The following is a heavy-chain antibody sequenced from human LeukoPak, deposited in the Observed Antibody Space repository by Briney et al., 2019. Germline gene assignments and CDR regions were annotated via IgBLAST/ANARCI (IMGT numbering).Heavy chain of an antibody. Sequence: PGGSLRLSCAASGFTFSSYWMSWVRQAPGKGLEWVANIKQDGSEKYYVDSVKGRFTISRDNAKNSLYLQMNSLRAEDTAVYYCARDLTAMVGYFDYWGQGTLVTVSS. D-gene: IGHD5-18*01. CDR3: ARDLTAMVGYFDY. CDR1: GFTFSSYW. CDR2: IKQDGSEK. V-gene: IGHV3-7*05. J-gene: IGHJ4*02.